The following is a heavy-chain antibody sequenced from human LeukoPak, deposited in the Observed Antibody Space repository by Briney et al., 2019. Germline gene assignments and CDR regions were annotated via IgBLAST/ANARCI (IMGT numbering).Heavy chain of an antibody. CDR3: ARDLGQYYDTSDNWFDP. D-gene: IGHD3-22*01. CDR2: LHYYGIKK. J-gene: IGHJ5*02. CDR1: GFTFSSYC. V-gene: IGHV3-30*02. Sequence: GGSLRPSCAASGFTFSSYCMHWVSHAPGKGLEGVASLHYYGIKKYYRASVKGRFTISRDNAKNTLNLQMNCLRAEDTAVYYCARDLGQYYDTSDNWFDPWGQGTLVTVSS.